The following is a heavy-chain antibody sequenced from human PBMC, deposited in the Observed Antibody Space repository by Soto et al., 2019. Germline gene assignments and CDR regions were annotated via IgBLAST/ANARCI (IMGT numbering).Heavy chain of an antibody. Sequence: QVQLVQSGAEVKKPGSSVKVSCKASGGTFSSYAISWVRQAPGQGLEWMGGIIPIFGTANYAQKFQGRVTITADESTSTAYMELGSRRSEDTAVYYCARERVTTSGPDYYYYGMDVWGQGTTVTVSS. CDR3: ARERVTTSGPDYYYYGMDV. J-gene: IGHJ6*02. D-gene: IGHD4-4*01. CDR1: GGTFSSYA. V-gene: IGHV1-69*12. CDR2: IIPIFGTA.